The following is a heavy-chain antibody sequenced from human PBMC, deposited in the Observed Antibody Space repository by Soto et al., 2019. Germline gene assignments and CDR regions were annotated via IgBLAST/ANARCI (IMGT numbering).Heavy chain of an antibody. CDR3: ASYSQYWFDP. V-gene: IGHV4-59*01. J-gene: IGHJ5*02. CDR2: IYYSGST. D-gene: IGHD4-4*01. CDR1: GGSISSYY. Sequence: QVQLQESGPGLVKPSETLSLTCTVSGGSISSYYWSWIRQPPGKGLEWIGYIYYSGSTNYNPSLKSRVTISVDTSKNQFSLKLSSVTAADTAVYYCASYSQYWFDPWGQGTLVTVSS.